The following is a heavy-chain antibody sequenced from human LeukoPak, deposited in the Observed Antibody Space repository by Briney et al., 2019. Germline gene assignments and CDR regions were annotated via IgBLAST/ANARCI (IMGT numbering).Heavy chain of an antibody. Sequence: GGSLRLSCAASGFTFTSYELYWVRQAPGKGLEWISYISSRSSTIKYADCVRGRFTISRADARESLFLQMNSLRAEDTAIYSCGGRRQYVGVFDFWHQRLLVAVSS. CDR3: GGRRQYVGVFDF. CDR1: GFTFTSYE. D-gene: IGHD3-16*01. CDR2: ISSRSSTI. V-gene: IGHV3-48*03. J-gene: IGHJ3*01.